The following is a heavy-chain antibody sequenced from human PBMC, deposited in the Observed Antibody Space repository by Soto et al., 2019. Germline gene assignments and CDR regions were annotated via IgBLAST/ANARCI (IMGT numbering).Heavy chain of an antibody. J-gene: IGHJ5*02. Sequence: SXKVSFKAAGYTXTGYYMNWVRQAPGQGLEWMGWINPNSGSTNYAQKFQGRCTITSDTSISTAYMELSRMRSDDTAVYYCARDFLPSGYVGPWGQGTLVTVSS. D-gene: IGHD5-12*01. CDR1: GYTXTGYY. CDR3: ARDFLPSGYVGP. V-gene: IGHV1-2*02. CDR2: INPNSGST.